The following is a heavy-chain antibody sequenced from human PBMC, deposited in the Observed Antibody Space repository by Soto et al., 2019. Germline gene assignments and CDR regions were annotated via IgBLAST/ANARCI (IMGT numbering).Heavy chain of an antibody. CDR3: ARGRYSSSWSVN. D-gene: IGHD6-13*01. Sequence: ASVKVSCKASGYTFTSYAMHWVRQAPGQRLEWMGWINAGNGNTKYSQKFQGRVTITRDTSASTAYMELSSLRSEDTAVYYRARGRYSSSWSVNWGQGTLVTVSS. V-gene: IGHV1-3*01. J-gene: IGHJ4*02. CDR1: GYTFTSYA. CDR2: INAGNGNT.